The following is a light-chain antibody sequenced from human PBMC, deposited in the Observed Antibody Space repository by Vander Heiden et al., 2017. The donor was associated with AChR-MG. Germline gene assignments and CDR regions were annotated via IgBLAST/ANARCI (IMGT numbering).Light chain of an antibody. J-gene: IGKJ1*01. CDR1: QRISSW. CDR3: QQYNSHWT. V-gene: IGKV1-5*03. Sequence: DTQMTQSPSTLSAAVGDRVTITCRASQRISSWMAWYQQKPGKAPKVLIYKASNLENGVPSRFSGSGSGTEFSLTISSLQPDDFATYYCQQYNSHWTFGQGTKVEIK. CDR2: KAS.